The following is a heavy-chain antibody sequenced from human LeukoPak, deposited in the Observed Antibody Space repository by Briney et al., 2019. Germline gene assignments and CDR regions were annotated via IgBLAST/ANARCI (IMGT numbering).Heavy chain of an antibody. D-gene: IGHD3-9*01. CDR1: GYTFTLYA. V-gene: IGHV1-3*01. J-gene: IGHJ4*02. Sequence: GASVKVSCKASGYTFTLYALHWVRQAPRQRLEWMGWVNAGNGKTKYSQKFQGRVTITRDTSASAAYMELNSLRSEDTAVYYCARSSYDFLTGSPLLNSFDYWGQGTLVTVSS. CDR3: ARSSYDFLTGSPLLNSFDY. CDR2: VNAGNGKT.